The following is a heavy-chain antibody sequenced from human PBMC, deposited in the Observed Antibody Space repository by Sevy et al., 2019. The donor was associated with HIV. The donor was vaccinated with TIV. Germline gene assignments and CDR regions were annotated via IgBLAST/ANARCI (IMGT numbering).Heavy chain of an antibody. Sequence: GGSLRLSCAASGITVSSNNMNWVRQAPGKGLEWVSIIYSGGSTNYADSVKGRFSVSRDSAKNTVSLQMNSLRAEDTAVYYCARDDPNVASYVGDMFTSYSHNGMDVRGQGTTVTVSS. CDR2: IYSGGST. CDR3: ARDDPNVASYVGDMFTSYSHNGMDV. CDR1: GITVSSNN. V-gene: IGHV3-66*01. D-gene: IGHD3-16*01. J-gene: IGHJ6*02.